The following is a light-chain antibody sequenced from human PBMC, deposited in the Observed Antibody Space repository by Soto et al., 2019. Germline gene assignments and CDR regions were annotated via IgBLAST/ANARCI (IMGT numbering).Light chain of an antibody. CDR3: HQRSTWPFT. J-gene: IGKJ3*01. CDR2: DAS. CDR1: QSISSD. Sequence: EIVLTQSPATLSLSPGERANLSCRASQSISSDLAWYQQKPDQAPRLLIYDASNRATGIPARFSGSGSGTDFTLTISSLEPEDFAVYYCHQRSTWPFTFGHGTKVDIK. V-gene: IGKV3-11*01.